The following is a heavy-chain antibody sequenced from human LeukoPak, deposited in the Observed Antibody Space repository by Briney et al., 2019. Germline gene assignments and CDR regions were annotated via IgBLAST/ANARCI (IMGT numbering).Heavy chain of an antibody. V-gene: IGHV3-7*03. D-gene: IGHD2-8*01. J-gene: IGHJ4*02. CDR1: GFTFRGYW. CDR3: ARQPNGFDF. Sequence: GGSLRLSCAASGFTFRGYWMSWVRQAPGKGLEWVANLKEDASAEYYVDSVKGRFTIARDNARNSLFLQMNSRRADDTAVYYCARQPNGFDFWGQGTLVTVSS. CDR2: LKEDASAE.